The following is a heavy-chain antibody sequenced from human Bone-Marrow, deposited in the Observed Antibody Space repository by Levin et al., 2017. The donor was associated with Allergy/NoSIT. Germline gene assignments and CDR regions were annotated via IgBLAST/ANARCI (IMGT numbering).Heavy chain of an antibody. J-gene: IGHJ6*02. Sequence: SETLSLTCAVSGGSISSGGYSWSWIRQPPGKGLEWIGYIYHSGSTYYNPSLKSRVTISVDRSKNQFSLKLSSVTAADTAVYYCARERVGGGYGDYVYYYYGMDVWGQGTTVTVSS. CDR2: IYHSGST. CDR1: GGSISSGGYS. CDR3: ARERVGGGYGDYVYYYYGMDV. D-gene: IGHD4-17*01. V-gene: IGHV4-30-2*01.